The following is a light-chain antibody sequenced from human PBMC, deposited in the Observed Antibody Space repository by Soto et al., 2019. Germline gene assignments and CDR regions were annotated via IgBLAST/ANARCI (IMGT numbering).Light chain of an antibody. CDR3: QQYDNWPPIT. CDR2: AAS. J-gene: IGKJ5*01. CDR1: RSISSS. Sequence: EMVMTQSPATLSVSPGERVTLSCRASRSISSSLAWYQQRPGLAPRLLIYAASARATGIPARFSGSGSGTEFTLTISSLQSEDFAVYYCQQYDNWPPITFGQGTRLEIK. V-gene: IGKV3-15*01.